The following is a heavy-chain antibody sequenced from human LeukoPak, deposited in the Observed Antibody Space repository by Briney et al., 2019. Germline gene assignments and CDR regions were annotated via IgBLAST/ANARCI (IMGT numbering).Heavy chain of an antibody. D-gene: IGHD3-22*01. CDR3: ARAYYDSSGYYIPFDY. CDR2: ISSSGSTI. J-gene: IGHJ4*02. CDR1: GFTFSDYY. Sequence: GGSLRLSCAASGFTFSDYYMRWIRQAPGKGLEWVSYISSSGSTIYYADSVKGRFTISRDNAKNSLYLQMNSLRAEDTAVYYCARAYYDSSGYYIPFDYWGQGTLVTVSS. V-gene: IGHV3-11*01.